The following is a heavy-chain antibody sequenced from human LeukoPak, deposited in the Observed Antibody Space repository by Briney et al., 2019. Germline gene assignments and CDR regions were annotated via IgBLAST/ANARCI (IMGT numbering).Heavy chain of an antibody. J-gene: IGHJ4*02. V-gene: IGHV1-69*13. CDR3: ARSPDSSGYYPALYYFDY. Sequence: SVKVSXKASGGAFSSYAISWVRQAPGQGLEWMGGIIPIFGTANYAQKFQGRVTITADESTSTAYMELSSLRSEDTAVYYCARSPDSSGYYPALYYFDYWGQGTLVTVSS. CDR2: IIPIFGTA. CDR1: GGAFSSYA. D-gene: IGHD3-22*01.